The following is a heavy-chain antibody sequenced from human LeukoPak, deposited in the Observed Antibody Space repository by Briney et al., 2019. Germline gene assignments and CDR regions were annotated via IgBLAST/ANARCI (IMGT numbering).Heavy chain of an antibody. V-gene: IGHV4-34*01. CDR1: GGSFSGYY. D-gene: IGHD1-26*01. CDR2: INHSGST. Sequence: SETLSLTCAVYGGSFSGYYWSWIRQPPGKGLEWIGEINHSGSTNYNPSLKSRVTISVDTSKNQFSLKLSSVTAADTAVYYCARGVGGIYYIRWGQGTLVTVSS. CDR3: ARGVGGIYYIR. J-gene: IGHJ4*02.